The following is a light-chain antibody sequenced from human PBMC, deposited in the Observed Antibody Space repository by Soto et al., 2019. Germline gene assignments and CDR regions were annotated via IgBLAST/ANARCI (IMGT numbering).Light chain of an antibody. CDR2: GAS. Sequence: ELVLTQSPGTLSLSPGETATLSCRASQSVSSNNLAWYHQKPGQTPRLLIYGASSRATGIPDRFSGSGSGTDFTLTISRLEPADFAVYYCQQYDNSITFGQGTRLEIE. J-gene: IGKJ5*01. CDR1: QSVSSNN. CDR3: QQYDNSIT. V-gene: IGKV3-20*01.